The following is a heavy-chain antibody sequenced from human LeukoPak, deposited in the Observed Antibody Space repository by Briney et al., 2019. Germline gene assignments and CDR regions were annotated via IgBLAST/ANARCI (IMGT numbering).Heavy chain of an antibody. J-gene: IGHJ6*02. CDR2: IIPILGIA. Sequence: SVKVSCKASGGTFSSYAISWVRQAPGQGLEWMGRIIPILGIANYAQKFQGRVTITADKSTSTAYMELSSLRSEDTAVYYCARSADLHVNYYYGMDVWGQGTTVTVSS. V-gene: IGHV1-69*04. CDR3: ARSADLHVNYYYGMDV. D-gene: IGHD6-13*01. CDR1: GGTFSSYA.